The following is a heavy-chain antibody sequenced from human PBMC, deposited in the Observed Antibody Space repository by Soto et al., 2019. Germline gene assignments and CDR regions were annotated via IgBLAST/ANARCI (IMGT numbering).Heavy chain of an antibody. V-gene: IGHV3-72*01. D-gene: IGHD3-22*01. Sequence: GGSLRLSCAASGFTFSDRYMDWVRQAPGKGLEWVGRTRNKANSYTTEYAASVKGRFTISRDDSKNSLYLQMNSLKTEDTAVYYCAAYYYDSSGPTRLFDYWGQGTLVTVSS. CDR2: TRNKANSYTT. J-gene: IGHJ4*02. CDR3: AAYYYDSSGPTRLFDY. CDR1: GFTFSDRY.